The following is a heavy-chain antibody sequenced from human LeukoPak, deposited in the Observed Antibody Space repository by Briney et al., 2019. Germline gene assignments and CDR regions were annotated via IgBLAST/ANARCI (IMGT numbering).Heavy chain of an antibody. CDR2: IYPRDGST. Sequence: EASVKVSCKASGYTFTSNYIHWVRQAPGQGLEWMGMIYPRDGSTSYAQKFQGRVTVTRDTSTSTVHMELSGLRSEDTAVYYCARGQGSGSYYPSYYYYGMDVWGQGTTVTVSS. V-gene: IGHV1-46*01. CDR1: GYTFTSNY. J-gene: IGHJ6*02. D-gene: IGHD3-10*01. CDR3: ARGQGSGSYYPSYYYYGMDV.